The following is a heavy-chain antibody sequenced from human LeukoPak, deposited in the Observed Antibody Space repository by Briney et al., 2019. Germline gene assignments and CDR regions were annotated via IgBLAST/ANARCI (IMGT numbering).Heavy chain of an antibody. J-gene: IGHJ5*02. CDR2: IYYSGST. CDR1: GGSISSYY. D-gene: IGHD3-10*01. Sequence: SETLSLTCTVSGGSISSYYWSWIRQPPEKGREWIGYIYYSGSTNYNPSLKSRVTISVDTSKNQFSLKLSSVTAADTAVYYCARVRGSGSYYWFDPWGQGTLVTVSS. V-gene: IGHV4-59*01. CDR3: ARVRGSGSYYWFDP.